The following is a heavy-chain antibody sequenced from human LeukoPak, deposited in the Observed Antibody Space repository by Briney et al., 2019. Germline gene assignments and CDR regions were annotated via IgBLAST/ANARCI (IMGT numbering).Heavy chain of an antibody. D-gene: IGHD2-15*01. V-gene: IGHV4-34*01. J-gene: IGHJ4*02. Sequence: SETLSLICAVYGGSFSGYYWSWIRQPPGKGLEWIGEINHSGSTNYNPSLKSRVTISVDTSKNQFSLKLSSVTAADTAVYYCARGTHCSGGSCRFDYWGQGTLVTVSS. CDR2: INHSGST. CDR3: ARGTHCSGGSCRFDY. CDR1: GGSFSGYY.